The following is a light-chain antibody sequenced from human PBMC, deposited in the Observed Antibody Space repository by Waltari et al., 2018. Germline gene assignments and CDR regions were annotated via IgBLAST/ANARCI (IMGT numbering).Light chain of an antibody. CDR3: QQRSNWPRT. Sequence: DIVLTQSPATLSLSPGERATLSCRASPSVSSQFTWVQQKPGQAPRLLIYDTSNRATGIPARFSGSGSGADYTLTISSLEPEDFAVYYCQQRSNWPRTFGQGTKVEIK. J-gene: IGKJ1*01. CDR2: DTS. V-gene: IGKV3-11*01. CDR1: PSVSSQ.